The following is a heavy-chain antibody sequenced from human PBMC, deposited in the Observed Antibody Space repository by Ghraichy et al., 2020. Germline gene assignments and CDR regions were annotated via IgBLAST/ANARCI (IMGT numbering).Heavy chain of an antibody. CDR1: GGSFSGYY. CDR3: ARGRSSSKNWFDP. CDR2: INHSGST. V-gene: IGHV4-34*01. Sequence: SETLSLTCAVYGGSFSGYYWSWIRQPPGKGLEWIGEINHSGSTNYNPSLKSRVTISVDTSKNQFSLKLSSVTAADTAVYYCARGRSSSKNWFDPWGQGTLVTVSS. D-gene: IGHD6-6*01. J-gene: IGHJ5*02.